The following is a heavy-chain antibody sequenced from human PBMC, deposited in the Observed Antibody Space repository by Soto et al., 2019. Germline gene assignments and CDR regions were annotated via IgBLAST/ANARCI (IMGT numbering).Heavy chain of an antibody. J-gene: IGHJ1*01. CDR3: ARESGENWTYEAH. CDR2: ITVNGIT. Sequence: QVQHLESGPGLVKPWDPLSLPCTVSGAYVSDFSWSWIRQPAGKGLEWIGRITVNGITQNTPSFRSRVTMSMDTSRNQFSLNLQSATAADTALYYCARESGENWTYEAHWGQGTLVTVSS. D-gene: IGHD1-7*01. CDR1: GAYVSDFS. V-gene: IGHV4-4*07.